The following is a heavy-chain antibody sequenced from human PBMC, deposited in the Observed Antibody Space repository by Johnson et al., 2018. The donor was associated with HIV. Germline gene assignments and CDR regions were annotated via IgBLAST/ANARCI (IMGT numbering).Heavy chain of an antibody. Sequence: VQLVESGGGLVQPGGSLRLSCAASGFTVSSNYMSWVRQAPGKGLEWVSVIYSGGSIYYADSVKGRFTISRDNAKNSLYLQMNSLRTEDTAVYYCARDLRPAFDIWGQGTMVTVSS. CDR2: IYSGGSI. J-gene: IGHJ3*02. D-gene: IGHD6-6*01. CDR3: ARDLRPAFDI. CDR1: GFTVSSNY. V-gene: IGHV3-66*01.